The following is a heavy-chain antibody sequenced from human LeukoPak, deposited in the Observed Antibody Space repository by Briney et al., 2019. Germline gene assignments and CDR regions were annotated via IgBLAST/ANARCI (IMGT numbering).Heavy chain of an antibody. CDR1: GFILSDYG. Sequence: PGGSLRLSCAASGFILSDYGMHWVRQAPGKGLEWVANVNEDGSETYYVGSVKGRFTFSRDNTKKSLYLQMNSLRAEDTAVYYCARDSYAGTTMASYYYGMDVWGQGTTVTVSS. V-gene: IGHV3-7*01. CDR2: VNEDGSET. J-gene: IGHJ6*02. D-gene: IGHD5-18*01. CDR3: ARDSYAGTTMASYYYGMDV.